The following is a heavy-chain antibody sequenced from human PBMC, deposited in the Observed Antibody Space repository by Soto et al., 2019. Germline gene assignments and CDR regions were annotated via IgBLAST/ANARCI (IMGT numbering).Heavy chain of an antibody. D-gene: IGHD1-26*01. J-gene: IGHJ4*01. CDR3: ATLGSGSYDY. CDR1: GGTFSSYI. V-gene: IGHV1-69*02. Sequence: QVHLVQSGAEVKKPGSSVTVSCKASGGTFSSYIISWVRQAPGQGLEWMGRISPTVGIPNYAQKFQGRVTIXADRSTSTAYMELNSLRSEDTALYYCATLGSGSYDYWGRGTLVTVSS. CDR2: ISPTVGIP.